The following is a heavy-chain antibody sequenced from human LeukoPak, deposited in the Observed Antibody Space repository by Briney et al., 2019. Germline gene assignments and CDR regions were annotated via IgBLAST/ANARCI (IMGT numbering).Heavy chain of an antibody. CDR2: IYDREST. J-gene: IGHJ3*02. CDR1: GGSLSSSSYY. V-gene: IGHV4-39*01. Sequence: SDTLSLTRTVSGGSLSSSSYYWGWIRQPPGRGLEWIGSIYDRESTYHNPSLKSRVTISVDPSTNQFSLWLSSVTAADTAVYYCARHVEVAAFDIWGEGAMLTVSS. CDR3: ARHVEVAAFDI.